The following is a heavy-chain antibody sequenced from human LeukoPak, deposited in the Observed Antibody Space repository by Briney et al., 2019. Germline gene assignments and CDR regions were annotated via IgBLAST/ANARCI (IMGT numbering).Heavy chain of an antibody. V-gene: IGHV1-8*01. Sequence: ASVKVSCKASGYTFTTYDINWVRQATGQGLEWMGWMNPDSGDTGYAQKFQSRVTMTRNTSISTAYLELSSLTSDDTAVYYCARGQRSTLFGVAVEDWGQGSLVTVSS. CDR2: MNPDSGDT. J-gene: IGHJ4*02. CDR3: ARGQRSTLFGVAVED. D-gene: IGHD3-3*01. CDR1: GYTFTTYD.